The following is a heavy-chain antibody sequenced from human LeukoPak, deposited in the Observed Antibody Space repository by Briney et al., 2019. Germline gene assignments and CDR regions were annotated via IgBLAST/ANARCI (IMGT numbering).Heavy chain of an antibody. J-gene: IGHJ4*02. CDR1: GGSFSGYY. V-gene: IGHV4-34*01. CDR3: ARVFRIAVAGTNFDY. Sequence: SETLSLTCAVYGGSFSGYYWGWIRQPPGKGLEWIGSIYYSGSTYYNPSLKSRVTISVDTSKNQFSLKLSSVTAADTAVYYCARVFRIAVAGTNFDYWGQGTLVTVSS. CDR2: IYYSGST. D-gene: IGHD6-19*01.